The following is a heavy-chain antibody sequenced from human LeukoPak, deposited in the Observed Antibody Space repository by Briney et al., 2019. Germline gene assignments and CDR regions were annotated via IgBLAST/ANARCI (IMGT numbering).Heavy chain of an antibody. D-gene: IGHD4-17*01. CDR1: GFTFSDYY. J-gene: IGHJ4*02. CDR2: ISGSGLYT. CDR3: ARGGTTVTEDFDY. V-gene: IGHV3-11*05. Sequence: PGGSLRLSCAASGFTFSDYYMSWIRQAPGKGLEWVSCISGSGLYTNYADSVKGRFTISRDNAKNSLYLQMNSLRAEDTAVYYCARGGTTVTEDFDYWGQGTLVTISS.